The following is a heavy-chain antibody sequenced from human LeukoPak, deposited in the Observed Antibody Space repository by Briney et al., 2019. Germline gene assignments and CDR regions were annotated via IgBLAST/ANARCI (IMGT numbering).Heavy chain of an antibody. CDR2: IYASGGT. V-gene: IGHV4-4*08. Sequence: PSETLSLTCTVSGGSISSYYWSWIRQPPGKGLEWIGHIYASGGTKYNPSLESRVTISIDTSKNQLSLRLSSVTAADTAVYYCTREKSYGYIRADSWGQGTLVAVSS. J-gene: IGHJ4*02. CDR1: GGSISSYY. D-gene: IGHD3-16*01. CDR3: TREKSYGYIRADS.